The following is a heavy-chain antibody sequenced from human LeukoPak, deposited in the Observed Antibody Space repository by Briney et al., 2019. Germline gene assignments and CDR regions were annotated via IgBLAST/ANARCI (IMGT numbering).Heavy chain of an antibody. Sequence: ASVKVSCKASGYTFTSYGISWLRQAPGQGLEWMGWISAYNGNTNYAQKLQGRVTMTTDTSTSTASMDLRSLRADDTAVYYCSRDGQYSSSQFDYWGQGTLVTVTS. J-gene: IGHJ4*02. V-gene: IGHV1-18*01. D-gene: IGHD6-13*01. CDR2: ISAYNGNT. CDR1: GYTFTSYG. CDR3: SRDGQYSSSQFDY.